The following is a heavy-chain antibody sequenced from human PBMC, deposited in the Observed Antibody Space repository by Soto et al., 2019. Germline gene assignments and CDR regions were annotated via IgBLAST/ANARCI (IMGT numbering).Heavy chain of an antibody. CDR1: GFTFSSYA. D-gene: IGHD1-26*01. Sequence: DVQLLESGGHLVQPGGTLRLSCAASGFTFSSYAMSWVRQAPGKGLEWVSSVSAGGDMTYYSDSVKGRFTISSDNSNNALPLQTNSLRIEDTALYYCPRGSRGTSGSPVSYYSSGLDVWGPGTTVT. CDR2: VSAGGDMT. CDR3: PRGSRGTSGSPVSYYSSGLDV. J-gene: IGHJ6*02. V-gene: IGHV3-23*01.